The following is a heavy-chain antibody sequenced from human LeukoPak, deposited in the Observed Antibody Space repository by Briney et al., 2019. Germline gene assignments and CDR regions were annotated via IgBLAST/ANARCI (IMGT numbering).Heavy chain of an antibody. D-gene: IGHD5-18*01. CDR1: GYTFTGYY. J-gene: IGHJ6*02. CDR3: ARGGYSYGYYYYYGMDV. V-gene: IGHV1-2*02. Sequence: ASVKVSCKASGYTFTGYYMHWVRQAPGQGPEWMGWINPNSGGTNYEQKFQGRVTMTRDTSISTAYMELSRLRSDDTAVYYCARGGYSYGYYYYYGMDVWGQGTTVTVSS. CDR2: INPNSGGT.